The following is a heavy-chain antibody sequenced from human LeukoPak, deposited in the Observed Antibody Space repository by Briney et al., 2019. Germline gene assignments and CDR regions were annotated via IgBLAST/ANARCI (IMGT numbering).Heavy chain of an antibody. D-gene: IGHD3-22*01. CDR1: GFTFSSYS. V-gene: IGHV3-21*01. CDR3: ARWYDSSGYYGRVFDY. Sequence: GGSLRLSCAASGFTFSSYSMNWVRQAPGKGLEWVSSISSSSSYIYYADSVKGRFTISRDNAKNSLYLQMNSLRAEDTAVYYCARWYDSSGYYGRVFDYWGQGALVTVSS. CDR2: ISSSSSYI. J-gene: IGHJ4*02.